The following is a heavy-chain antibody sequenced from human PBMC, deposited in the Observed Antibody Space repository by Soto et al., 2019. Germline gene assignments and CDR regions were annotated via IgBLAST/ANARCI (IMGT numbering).Heavy chain of an antibody. J-gene: IGHJ4*02. D-gene: IGHD3-9*01. Sequence: ASVKVSCKASGYTFTSYAMHWVRQAPGQRLEWMGWINAGNGNTNYAQKLQGRVTMTTDTSTSTAYMELRSLRSDDTAVYYCARGLPDILTGYYPFDYWGQGTLVTVSS. CDR3: ARGLPDILTGYYPFDY. V-gene: IGHV1-3*01. CDR2: INAGNGNT. CDR1: GYTFTSYA.